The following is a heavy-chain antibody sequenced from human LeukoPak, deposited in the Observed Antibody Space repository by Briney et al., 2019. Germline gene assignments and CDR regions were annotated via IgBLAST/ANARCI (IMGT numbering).Heavy chain of an antibody. CDR2: INHSGST. CDR3: ARDLYYYDSSGYSEGAFDI. V-gene: IGHV4-34*01. J-gene: IGHJ3*02. CDR1: GGSFSGYY. Sequence: SETLSLTCAVYGGSFSGYYWSWIRQPPGKGLEWIGEINHSGSTNYNPSLKSRVTISVDTSKNQFSLKLSSVTAADTAVYYCARDLYYYDSSGYSEGAFDIWGQGTMVTVSS. D-gene: IGHD3-22*01.